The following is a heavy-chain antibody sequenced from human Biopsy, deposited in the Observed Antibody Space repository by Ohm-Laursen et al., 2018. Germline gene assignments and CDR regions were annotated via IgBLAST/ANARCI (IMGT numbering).Heavy chain of an antibody. CDR3: ARESGPHSGSFAY. J-gene: IGHJ4*02. CDR2: IIPMYRTS. CDR1: GGPFGSYA. Sequence: AASVKVSCKSSGGPFGSYAINWMRQAPGQGPEWMGDIIPMYRTSNYAQKFQGRLTITADEYTSTAYMELNSLTSEDTAVYYCARESGPHSGSFAYWGQGTLVTVSS. D-gene: IGHD6-6*01. V-gene: IGHV1-69*13.